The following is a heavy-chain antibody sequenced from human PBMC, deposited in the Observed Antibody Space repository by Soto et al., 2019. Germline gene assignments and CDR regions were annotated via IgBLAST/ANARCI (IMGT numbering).Heavy chain of an antibody. V-gene: IGHV3-30*18. CDR2: ISYDGSNK. CDR3: AKDDDAFDI. Sequence: GGSLTLSCAASGFTFSSYGMHWVRQAPGKGLEWVAVISYDGSNKYYAASVKGRFTISRDNSKNTLYLQMNSLRAEDTAVYYCAKDDDAFDIWGQGTMVTVSS. CDR1: GFTFSSYG. J-gene: IGHJ3*02.